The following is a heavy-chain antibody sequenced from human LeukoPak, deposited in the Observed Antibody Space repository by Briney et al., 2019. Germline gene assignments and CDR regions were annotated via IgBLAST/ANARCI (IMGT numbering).Heavy chain of an antibody. J-gene: IGHJ3*02. D-gene: IGHD6-13*01. CDR1: EYSISSGFY. CDR2: IFHSGST. V-gene: IGHV4-38-2*02. CDR3: ARVAVQLGNAFDI. Sequence: PWETLSLTCSVSEYSISSGFYWAWIRQAPGKGLEWIGSIFHSGSTYYSPSLSHRAYLSVDTSKNQFSLKLSSVTAADTAVYYCARVAVQLGNAFDIWGQGTMVTVSS.